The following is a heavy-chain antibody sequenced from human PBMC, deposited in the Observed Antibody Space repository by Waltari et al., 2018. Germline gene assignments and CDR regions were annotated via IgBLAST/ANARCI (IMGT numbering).Heavy chain of an antibody. J-gene: IGHJ4*02. Sequence: EVQVVESGGGLVQPGGSLRLSCAASGFTFSSYWMSWVRQAPGKGLGWGANIKQDGSEKYYVDSVKGRFTISRDNAKNSLYLQMSSLRAEDTAVYYCARGDGSGMAYWGQGTLVTVSS. CDR2: IKQDGSEK. D-gene: IGHD3-10*01. V-gene: IGHV3-7*03. CDR3: ARGDGSGMAY. CDR1: GFTFSSYW.